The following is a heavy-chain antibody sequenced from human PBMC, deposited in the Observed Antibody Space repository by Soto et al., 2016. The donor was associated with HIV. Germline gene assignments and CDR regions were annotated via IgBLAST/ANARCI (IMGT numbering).Heavy chain of an antibody. Sequence: EVQLVESGGGLVQPGGSLKLSCAASGFTFSGSAMHWVRQASGKGLEWVGRIRSKANSYATAYAASVKGRFTISRDDSKNTAYLQMNSLKTEDTAVYYCTRLSQSGYYHGSWFDPWGQGTLVTVSS. V-gene: IGHV3-73*01. D-gene: IGHD3-22*01. CDR3: TRLSQSGYYHGSWFDP. J-gene: IGHJ5*02. CDR2: IRSKANSYAT. CDR1: GFTFSGSA.